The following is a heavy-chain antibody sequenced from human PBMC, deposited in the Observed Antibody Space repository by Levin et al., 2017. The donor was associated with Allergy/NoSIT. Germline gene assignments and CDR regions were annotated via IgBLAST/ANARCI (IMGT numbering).Heavy chain of an antibody. CDR3: ARDRVPAAMGPYYYYYGMDV. D-gene: IGHD2-2*01. J-gene: IGHJ6*02. CDR1: GFTFSSYG. Sequence: GESLKISCAASGFTFSSYGMHWVRQAPGKGLEWVAIIWYDGSNKYYADSVKGRFTISRDNSKNTLYLQMNSLRAEDTAVYYCARDRVPAAMGPYYYYYGMDVWGQGTTVTVSS. V-gene: IGHV3-33*01. CDR2: IWYDGSNK.